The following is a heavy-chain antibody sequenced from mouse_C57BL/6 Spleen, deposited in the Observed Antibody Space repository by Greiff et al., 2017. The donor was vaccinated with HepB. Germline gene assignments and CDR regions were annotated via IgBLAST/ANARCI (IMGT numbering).Heavy chain of an antibody. CDR1: GFTFSDYG. Sequence: EVQLVESGGGLVKPGGSLKLSCAASGFTFSDYGMHWVRQAPEKGLEWVAYISSGSSTIYYADTVKGRFTISRDNAKNTLFLHMTSLRSEDTAMYYGVRDYDYDSLAYWGQGTLVTVSA. V-gene: IGHV5-17*01. D-gene: IGHD2-4*01. CDR3: VRDYDYDSLAY. J-gene: IGHJ3*01. CDR2: ISSGSSTI.